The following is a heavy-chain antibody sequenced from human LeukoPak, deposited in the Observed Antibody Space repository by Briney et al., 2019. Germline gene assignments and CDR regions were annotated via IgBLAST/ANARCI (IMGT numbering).Heavy chain of an antibody. Sequence: SETLSLTCTVSGGXISSSSYYWGWLRQPPGKGLEWLGSIYYSGSTYYNPSLKSRVTISVDTSKNQFSLKLSSVTAADTAVYYCARHGTGSYFSNFDYWGQGTLVTVSS. CDR3: ARHGTGSYFSNFDY. D-gene: IGHD1-26*01. J-gene: IGHJ4*02. V-gene: IGHV4-39*01. CDR2: IYYSGST. CDR1: GGXISSSSYY.